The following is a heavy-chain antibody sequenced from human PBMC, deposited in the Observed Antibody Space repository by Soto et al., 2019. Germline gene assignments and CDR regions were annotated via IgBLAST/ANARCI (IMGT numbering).Heavy chain of an antibody. CDR3: ARGSYSSSGDYYYYYYMDV. V-gene: IGHV1-8*01. J-gene: IGHJ6*03. CDR1: GYTFTSYD. CDR2: MNPNSGNT. D-gene: IGHD6-13*01. Sequence: ASVKVSCKASGYTFTSYDINWVRQATGQGLEWMGWMNPNSGNTGYAQKFQGRVTMTRNTSISTAYMELSSLRFEDTAVYYCARGSYSSSGDYYYYYYMDVWGKGTTVTVSS.